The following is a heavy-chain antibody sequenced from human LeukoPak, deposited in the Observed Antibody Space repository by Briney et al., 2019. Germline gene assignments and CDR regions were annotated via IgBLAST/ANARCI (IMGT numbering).Heavy chain of an antibody. V-gene: IGHV1-8*03. D-gene: IGHD3-22*01. Sequence: ASVKVSCKASGYTFTSYDINWVRQATGQGLEWMGWMNPNSGNTGYAQKFQGRVTITRNTSISTAYMELSSLRSEDTAVYYCARGLVGGYMFWDWYFDLWGRGTLVTVSS. CDR3: ARGLVGGYMFWDWYFDL. J-gene: IGHJ2*01. CDR2: MNPNSGNT. CDR1: GYTFTSYD.